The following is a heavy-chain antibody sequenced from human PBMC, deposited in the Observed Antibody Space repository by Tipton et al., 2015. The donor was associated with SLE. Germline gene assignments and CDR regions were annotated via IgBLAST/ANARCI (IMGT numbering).Heavy chain of an antibody. Sequence: LRLSCTVSGGSISSYYWSWIRQPAGKGLEWIGRIYTSGSTNYNPSLKSRVTMSVDTSKNQFSLKLSSVTAADTAVYYCAREHVVVVAATLDAFDIWGQGTMVTVSS. J-gene: IGHJ3*02. CDR2: IYTSGST. V-gene: IGHV4-4*07. D-gene: IGHD2-15*01. CDR3: AREHVVVVAATLDAFDI. CDR1: GGSISSYY.